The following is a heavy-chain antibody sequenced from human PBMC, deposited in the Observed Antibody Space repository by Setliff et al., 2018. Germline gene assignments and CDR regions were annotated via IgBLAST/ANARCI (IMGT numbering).Heavy chain of an antibody. Sequence: SVKVSCKASGDSFRSYQIIWVRQAPGQGLELMGGIIPAFTTANYAANFNDRLSITADESTSTAYTELSNLRSDDTAIYFCARHSGRYYVPGTFDSWGQGTLVTVSS. CDR3: ARHSGRYYVPGTFDS. J-gene: IGHJ4*02. CDR2: IIPAFTTA. V-gene: IGHV1-69*13. D-gene: IGHD3-22*01. CDR1: GDSFRSYQ.